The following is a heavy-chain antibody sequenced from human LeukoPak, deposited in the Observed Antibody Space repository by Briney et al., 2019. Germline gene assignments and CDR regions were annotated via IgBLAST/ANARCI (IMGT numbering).Heavy chain of an antibody. V-gene: IGHV3-30*04. J-gene: IGHJ4*02. CDR1: GFTFSSYA. Sequence: GRSLRLSCAASGFTFSSYAMHWVRQAPGKGLEWVAVISYDGSNKYYADSVKGRFTISRDNSKNTLYLQMNSLRAEDTAVYYCARDGYCSSTSCYFSDAAVDYWGQGTLVTVSS. CDR2: ISYDGSNK. D-gene: IGHD2-2*03. CDR3: ARDGYCSSTSCYFSDAAVDY.